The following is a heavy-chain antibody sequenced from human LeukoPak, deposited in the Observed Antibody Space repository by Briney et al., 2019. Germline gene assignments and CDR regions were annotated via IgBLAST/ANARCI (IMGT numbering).Heavy chain of an antibody. J-gene: IGHJ5*02. CDR3: ARGLLVDWFDP. Sequence: SETLSLTCTVSDGSLSSYYWSWIRQPAGKGLEWIGRIYTSGSTNYNPSLKSRVTISVDTSKNQFSLKLSSVTAADTAVYYCARGLLVDWFDPWGQGTLVTVSS. CDR1: DGSLSSYY. D-gene: IGHD3-3*02. CDR2: IYTSGST. V-gene: IGHV4-4*07.